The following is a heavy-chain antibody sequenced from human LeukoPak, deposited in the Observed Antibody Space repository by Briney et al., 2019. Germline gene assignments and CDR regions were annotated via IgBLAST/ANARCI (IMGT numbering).Heavy chain of an antibody. CDR3: AKDTRGIAVAGNFDY. CDR2: ISDSGDKT. V-gene: IGHV3-23*01. J-gene: IGHJ4*02. D-gene: IGHD6-19*01. Sequence: PGGSLRLSCAASGFTFNNFAMSWVRQAPGRGLEWVSAISDSGDKTFYADSVKGRFSISRDNSKSTLFLQMNSLRAEDTAVYYCAKDTRGIAVAGNFDYWGQGTLVTVSS. CDR1: GFTFNNFA.